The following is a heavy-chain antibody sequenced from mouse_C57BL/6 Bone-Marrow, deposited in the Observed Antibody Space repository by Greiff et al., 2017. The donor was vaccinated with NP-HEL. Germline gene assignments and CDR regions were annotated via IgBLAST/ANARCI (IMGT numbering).Heavy chain of an antibody. V-gene: IGHV1-55*01. J-gene: IGHJ3*01. D-gene: IGHD2-5*01. CDR3: ARSYYSNYGGAY. CDR1: GYTFTSYW. CDR2: IYPGSGST. Sequence: QVQLQQPGAELVKPGASVKMSCKASGYTFTSYWLTGVRRRPGQGLGWIGDIYPGSGSTNYNEKFKSKATLTVDTSSSTAYMQLSSLTSEDSAVYYCARSYYSNYGGAYWGQGNLVTVTA.